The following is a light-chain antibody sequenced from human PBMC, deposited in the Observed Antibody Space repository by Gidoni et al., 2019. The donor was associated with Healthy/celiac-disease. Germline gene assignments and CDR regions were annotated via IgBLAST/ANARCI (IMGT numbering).Light chain of an antibody. CDR3: QQRSNWPPLT. J-gene: IGKJ4*01. CDR2: YAS. V-gene: IGKV3-11*01. CDR1: KSVSSH. Sequence: DIVLTQSPATLSLSPGERATLSCRASKSVSSHLAWYQQKPGQAPRLLIYYASNRATGIPARFSGSGSGTDFTLTISSLEPEEFAVYYCQQRSNWPPLTFGGGTRVEIK.